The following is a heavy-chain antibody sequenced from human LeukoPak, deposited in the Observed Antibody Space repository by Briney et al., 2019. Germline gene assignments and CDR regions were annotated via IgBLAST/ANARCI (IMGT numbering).Heavy chain of an antibody. CDR1: GFTFSSYG. Sequence: GGSLRLSCTASGFTFSSYGMHWVRQAPGKGLEWVAFIRYDGSNKYYADSVKGRFTISRDNSKNTLYLQMNSLRAEGTAVYYCANKLTFGGIIADYXXQGXLXXVSS. CDR2: IRYDGSNK. CDR3: ANKLTFGGIIADY. D-gene: IGHD3-16*02. J-gene: IGHJ4*02. V-gene: IGHV3-30*02.